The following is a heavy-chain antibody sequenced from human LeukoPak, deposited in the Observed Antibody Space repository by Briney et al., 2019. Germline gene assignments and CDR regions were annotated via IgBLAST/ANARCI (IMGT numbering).Heavy chain of an antibody. CDR2: ISGSGGST. Sequence: GGSLRLSCAASGFTFSSYAMSWVRQAPGKGLEWVSGISGSGGSTYYAGSVKGRFTISRDNSKNTQYLQMNSLRVDDTAVYFCAKGSGSSPYYYGMDVWGQGTTVTVSS. J-gene: IGHJ6*02. CDR1: GFTFSSYA. CDR3: AKGSGSSPYYYGMDV. V-gene: IGHV3-23*01. D-gene: IGHD6-13*01.